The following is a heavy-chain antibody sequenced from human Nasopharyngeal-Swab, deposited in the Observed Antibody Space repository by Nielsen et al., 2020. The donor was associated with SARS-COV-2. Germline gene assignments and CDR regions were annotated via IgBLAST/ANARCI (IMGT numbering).Heavy chain of an antibody. CDR1: GFTFSDYY. J-gene: IGHJ4*02. CDR2: ISSSGSTI. CDR3: AREAIYDSSGYGLDY. Sequence: GESLKISCAASGFTFSDYYMSWIRQAPGKGLEWVSYISSSGSTIYYADFVKGRFTISRDNAKNSLYLQMNSLRAEDTAVYYCAREAIYDSSGYGLDYWGQGTLVTVSS. V-gene: IGHV3-11*04. D-gene: IGHD3-22*01.